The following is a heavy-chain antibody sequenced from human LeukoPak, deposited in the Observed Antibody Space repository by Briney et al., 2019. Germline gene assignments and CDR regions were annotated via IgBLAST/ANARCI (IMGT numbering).Heavy chain of an antibody. D-gene: IGHD3-22*01. J-gene: IGHJ4*02. Sequence: SETLSLTCTVSGGSISSSSYYWGWIRQPPGKGLEWIGSIYYSGSTYYNPSLKSRVTISVDTSKNQFSLKLSSVTAADTAVYYCARAGDYYDSSGYPDYWGQGTLVTVSS. CDR1: GGSISSSSYY. V-gene: IGHV4-39*07. CDR3: ARAGDYYDSSGYPDY. CDR2: IYYSGST.